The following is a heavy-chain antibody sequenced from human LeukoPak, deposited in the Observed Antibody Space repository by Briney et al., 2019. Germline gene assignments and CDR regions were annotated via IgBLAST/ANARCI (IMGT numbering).Heavy chain of an antibody. CDR2: IYHSGST. V-gene: IGHV4-39*01. D-gene: IGHD4-17*01. CDR3: ARQMNTVTADY. J-gene: IGHJ4*02. Sequence: SETLSLTCTVSVGSISSGSYYWGWIRQPPGKGLEWIGSIYHSGSTYYNPSLKSRVTMSVDTSKNQVSLKLSSVTAAGTAVYYYARQMNTVTADYWGQGTLVTVSS. CDR1: VGSISSGSYY.